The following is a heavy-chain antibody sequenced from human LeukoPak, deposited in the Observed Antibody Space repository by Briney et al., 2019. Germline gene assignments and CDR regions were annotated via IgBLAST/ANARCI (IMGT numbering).Heavy chain of an antibody. V-gene: IGHV3-9*01. CDR2: ISWNSGSI. Sequence: GRSLRLSCAASGFTFDDYAMHWVRQAPGKGLEWVSGISWNSGSIGYADSVKGRFTISRDNAKNSLYLQMNSLRAEDAALYYCAKGTDYDFWSGYYRSYYMDVWGKGTTVTVSS. CDR3: AKGTDYDFWSGYYRSYYMDV. J-gene: IGHJ6*03. CDR1: GFTFDDYA. D-gene: IGHD3-3*01.